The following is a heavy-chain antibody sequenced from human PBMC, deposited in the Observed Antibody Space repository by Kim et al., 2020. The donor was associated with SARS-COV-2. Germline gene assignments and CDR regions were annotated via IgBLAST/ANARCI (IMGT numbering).Heavy chain of an antibody. CDR2: ITWNSGRK. Sequence: GRSLRLSCAASGFTFGDYAMHWVRQGPGKGLEWVSSITWNSGRKAYGDSVRGRFTISRDNAKNSLYLQMNSLRVEDTALYYCVKELATVTGYYYGMDVWGQGTTVIVSS. V-gene: IGHV3-9*01. D-gene: IGHD6-13*01. CDR3: VKELATVTGYYYGMDV. CDR1: GFTFGDYA. J-gene: IGHJ6*02.